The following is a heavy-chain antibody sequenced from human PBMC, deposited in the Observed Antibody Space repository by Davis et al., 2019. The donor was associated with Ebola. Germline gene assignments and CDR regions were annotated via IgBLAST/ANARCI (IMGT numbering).Heavy chain of an antibody. CDR3: ARGTNSGGTFDI. Sequence: SVKVSCKASGYTFTGYYMHWVRQAPGQGLEWMGGIIPIFGTANYAQKFQGRVTITADESTSTAYMELSSLRSEDTAVYYCARGTNSGGTFDIWGQGTMVTVSS. V-gene: IGHV1-69*13. D-gene: IGHD6-19*01. CDR1: GYTFTGYY. CDR2: IIPIFGTA. J-gene: IGHJ3*02.